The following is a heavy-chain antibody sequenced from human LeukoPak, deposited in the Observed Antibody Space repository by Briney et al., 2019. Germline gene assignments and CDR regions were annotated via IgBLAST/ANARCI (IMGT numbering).Heavy chain of an antibody. CDR1: GFTFGDYA. J-gene: IGHJ4*02. CDR2: IRSKAYGGTT. D-gene: IGHD2-2*01. V-gene: IGHV3-49*03. Sequence: GGSLRLSCTVSGFTFGDYAMSWFRQAPGKGLEWVGFIRSKAYGGTTEYAASVEGRFTISRDDSKTIAHLQMNSLKTEDTAVYYCTRDIGGYCSRTSCSFGYWGQETQVTVSS. CDR3: TRDIGGYCSRTSCSFGY.